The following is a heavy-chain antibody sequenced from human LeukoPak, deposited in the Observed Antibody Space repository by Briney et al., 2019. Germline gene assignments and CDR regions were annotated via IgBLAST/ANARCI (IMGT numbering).Heavy chain of an antibody. CDR1: GFTFTDYS. Sequence: PGRSLRLSCAASGFTFTDYSMNWVRQAPGKGLEWVSSMNSDGSHIYHAGSVEGRFTISRDNARNSLYLQMNGLRDEDTAVYYCARGSFGVFDYWGQGILVTVSS. CDR2: MNSDGSHI. D-gene: IGHD3-10*01. V-gene: IGHV3-48*02. J-gene: IGHJ4*02. CDR3: ARGSFGVFDY.